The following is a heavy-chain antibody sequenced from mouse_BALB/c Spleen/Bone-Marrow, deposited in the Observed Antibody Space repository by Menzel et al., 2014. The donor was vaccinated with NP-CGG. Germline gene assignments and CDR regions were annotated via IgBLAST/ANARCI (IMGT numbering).Heavy chain of an antibody. CDR1: GYSTTRDYA. D-gene: IGHD2-4*01. CDR2: ISYSGST. J-gene: IGHJ3*01. CDR3: ARSSSYDYDVGFAY. V-gene: IGHV3-2*02. Sequence: EVKLEESGPGLVKPSQSLSLTCIVTGYSTTRDYAWNWIRQFPGNKLEWIGYISYSGSTTYNPSLESRISITRDTSKNQFFLQLNSVTTEDTATYYCARSSSYDYDVGFAYWGQGTLVTVSA.